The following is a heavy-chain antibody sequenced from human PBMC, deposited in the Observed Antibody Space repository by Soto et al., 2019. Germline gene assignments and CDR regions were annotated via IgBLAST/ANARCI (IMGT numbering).Heavy chain of an antibody. CDR3: AKSGGSKRAGYYYYYYMDV. V-gene: IGHV3-9*01. J-gene: IGHJ6*03. D-gene: IGHD2-15*01. CDR2: ISWNSGSI. Sequence: EVQLVESGGGLVQPGRSLRLSCAASGFTFDDYAMHWVRQAPGKGLEWVSGISWNSGSIGYADSVKGRFTISRDNAKNSLYLQMNSLRAEETALYYCAKSGGSKRAGYYYYYYMDVWGKGTTVTVSS. CDR1: GFTFDDYA.